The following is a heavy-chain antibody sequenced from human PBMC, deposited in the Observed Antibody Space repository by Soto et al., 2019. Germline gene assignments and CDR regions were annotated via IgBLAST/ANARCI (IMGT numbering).Heavy chain of an antibody. CDR1: GGSISSYY. CDR3: ARGVYSSSWYGSTRYFDY. J-gene: IGHJ4*02. CDR2: IYYSGST. V-gene: IGHV4-59*01. D-gene: IGHD6-13*01. Sequence: SETLSLTCTVSGGSISSYYWSWIRQPPGKGLEWIGYIYYSGSTNYNPSLKSRVTISVDTSKNQFSLKLSSVTAADTAVYSCARGVYSSSWYGSTRYFDYWGQGTLVTVSS.